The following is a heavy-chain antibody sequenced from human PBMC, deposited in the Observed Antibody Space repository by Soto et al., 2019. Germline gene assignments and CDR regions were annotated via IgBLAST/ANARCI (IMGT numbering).Heavy chain of an antibody. D-gene: IGHD2-15*01. CDR3: ARPPVIDIVGPPDY. CDR2: ISYDGSNK. Sequence: QVQLVESGGGVVQPGRSLRLSCAASGFTFSTYAMHWVRQAPGKGLEWVAVISYDGSNKHYADSVKGRFTISRDNSKNTLYLQMNSLRAEDTAVYYCARPPVIDIVGPPDYWGQGTLVTVSS. J-gene: IGHJ4*02. V-gene: IGHV3-30*04. CDR1: GFTFSTYA.